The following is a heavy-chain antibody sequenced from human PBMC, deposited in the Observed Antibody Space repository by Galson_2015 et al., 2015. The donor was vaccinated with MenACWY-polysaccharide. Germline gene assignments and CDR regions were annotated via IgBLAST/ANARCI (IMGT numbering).Heavy chain of an antibody. J-gene: IGHJ3*02. CDR1: GFSFSTYA. D-gene: IGHD2-2*01. CDR3: AKDNIGCTSASCFAFDI. CDR2: ISGSGGGS. Sequence: SLRLSCAASGFSFSTYAMTWVRQAPGKGLEWVSAISGSGGGSKYPDSVKGRLTISRDNSKNTLYLQMNSLRAEDTALYYCAKDNIGCTSASCFAFDIWGQGTMVTVSS. V-gene: IGHV3-23*01.